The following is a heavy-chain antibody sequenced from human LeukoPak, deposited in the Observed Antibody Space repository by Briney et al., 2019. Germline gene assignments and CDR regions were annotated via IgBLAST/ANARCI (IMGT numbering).Heavy chain of an antibody. J-gene: IGHJ4*02. V-gene: IGHV4-31*11. D-gene: IGHD1-26*01. CDR1: GGSISSGGYS. Sequence: PSQTLSLTCAVSGGSISSGGYSWSWIRQNPGKGLEWIGYMYDSGSTYYNPSLESRVTISVDWSKNQFSLKLASVTAADTAVYYCARLVGPTRIDFWGQGTLVTVSP. CDR3: ARLVGPTRIDF. CDR2: MYDSGST.